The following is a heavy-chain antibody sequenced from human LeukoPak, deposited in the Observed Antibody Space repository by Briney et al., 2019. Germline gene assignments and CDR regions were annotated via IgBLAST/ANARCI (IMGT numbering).Heavy chain of an antibody. V-gene: IGHV1-2*02. CDR1: GYTFTSYY. J-gene: IGHJ4*02. D-gene: IGHD3-16*01. Sequence: GASVKVSCKASGYTFTSYYMHWVRQAPGQGLEWMGWINPNSGGTNYAQKFQGRVTMTRDTSISTAYMELSILRSDDTAVYYCARDGNGGGVTNYWGQGTLVTVSS. CDR2: INPNSGGT. CDR3: ARDGNGGGVTNY.